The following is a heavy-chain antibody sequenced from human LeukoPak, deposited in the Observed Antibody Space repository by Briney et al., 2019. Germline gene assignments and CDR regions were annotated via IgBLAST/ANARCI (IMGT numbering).Heavy chain of an antibody. D-gene: IGHD2/OR15-2a*01. J-gene: IGHJ4*02. Sequence: PGGSLRLSCAASGFTFSSYAMSWVRQAPGKGLEWVANIKQDGSEKYYVDSVKGRFTISRDNAKNSLYLQMNSLRAEDTAVYYCARDKNTYLYWGQGTLVTVSS. CDR3: ARDKNTYLY. CDR1: GFTFSSYA. CDR2: IKQDGSEK. V-gene: IGHV3-7*03.